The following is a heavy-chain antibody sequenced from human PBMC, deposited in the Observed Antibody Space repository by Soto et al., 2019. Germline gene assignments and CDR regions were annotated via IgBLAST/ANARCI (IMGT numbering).Heavy chain of an antibody. CDR2: IGTAGDT. CDR1: GFTFSSYD. V-gene: IGHV3-13*01. D-gene: IGHD5-12*01. Sequence: GGSLRLSCAASGFTFSSYDMHWVRQATGKGLEWVSAIGTAGDTYYPGSVKGRFTISRENAKNSLYLQMNSLRAGDTAVYYCARSGYSGYEPSHFDYWGQGTLVTVSS. J-gene: IGHJ4*02. CDR3: ARSGYSGYEPSHFDY.